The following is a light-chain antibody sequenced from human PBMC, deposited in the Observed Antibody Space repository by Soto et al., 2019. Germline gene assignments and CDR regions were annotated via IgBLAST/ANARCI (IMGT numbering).Light chain of an antibody. CDR2: DAS. V-gene: IGKV1-33*01. CDR3: QHYDHVQVT. Sequence: IRMTQSPSSLSASTGDRVTITCQASQDIDNYLNWYQQKPGKAPNLLIYDASNLETGVPSRFSGGGSGTDFTFTITSLQPEDIATYYCQHYDHVQVTFGQGTRLEI. CDR1: QDIDNY. J-gene: IGKJ5*01.